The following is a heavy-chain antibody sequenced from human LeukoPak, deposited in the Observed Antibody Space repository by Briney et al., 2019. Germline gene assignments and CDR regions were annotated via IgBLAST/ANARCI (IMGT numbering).Heavy chain of an antibody. CDR3: ARGLQENLAWLQAFSAFDI. CDR2: ISAYNGNT. V-gene: IGHV1-18*04. CDR1: GYTFTGYY. J-gene: IGHJ3*02. D-gene: IGHD5-12*01. Sequence: WASVKVSCKASGYTFTGYYMHWVRQAPGQGLEWMGWISAYNGNTNYAQKLQGRVTMTTDTSTSTAYMELRSLRSDDTAVYYCARGLQENLAWLQAFSAFDIWGQGTMVTVSS.